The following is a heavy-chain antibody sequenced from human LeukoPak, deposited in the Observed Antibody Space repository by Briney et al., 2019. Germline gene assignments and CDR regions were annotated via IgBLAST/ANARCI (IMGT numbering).Heavy chain of an antibody. CDR3: ARDEYYYDSSGYYPPLDY. D-gene: IGHD3-22*01. CDR2: INSDGSST. V-gene: IGHV3-74*01. J-gene: IGHJ4*02. CDR1: GFTFSSYW. Sequence: GGSLRLSCAASGFTFSSYWMHWVRQAPGKGLVWVSRINSDGSSTSYADSVKGRFTISRDNAKNTLYLQMNSLRAEDTAVYYCARDEYYYDSSGYYPPLDYWGQGTLVTVSS.